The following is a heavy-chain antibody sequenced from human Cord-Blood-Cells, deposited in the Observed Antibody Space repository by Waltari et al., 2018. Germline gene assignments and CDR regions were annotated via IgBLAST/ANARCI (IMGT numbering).Heavy chain of an antibody. CDR1: GGSFSGYY. D-gene: IGHD3-9*01. CDR3: ARRDYDILTGYDY. J-gene: IGHJ4*02. CDR2: INHSGST. V-gene: IGHV4-34*01. Sequence: QVQLQQWGAGPLKPSETLSLPCAVYGGSFSGYYWSWIRQPPGKGLEWIGEINHSGSTNYNPSLKSRVTISVDTSKNQFSLKLSSVTAADTAVYYCARRDYDILTGYDYWGQGTLVTVSS.